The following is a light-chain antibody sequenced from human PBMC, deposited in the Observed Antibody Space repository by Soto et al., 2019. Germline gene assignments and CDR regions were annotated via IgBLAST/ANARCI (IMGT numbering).Light chain of an antibody. V-gene: IGKV3-11*01. CDR1: QSVRRY. CDR3: QQRNNWPPGYT. CDR2: EAS. J-gene: IGKJ2*01. Sequence: EIVLKQSPATLSLSPGERATLSCRASQSVRRYLAWYQQKPGQAPRLLIYEASNRATGIPARFSSSGSGTDFTLTISSLEPEDVAVYYCQQRNNWPPGYTFGQGNKVEIK.